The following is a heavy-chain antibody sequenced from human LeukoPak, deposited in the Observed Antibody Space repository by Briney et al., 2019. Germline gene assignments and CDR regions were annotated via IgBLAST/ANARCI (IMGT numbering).Heavy chain of an antibody. D-gene: IGHD2-2*01. Sequence: GGSLRLSCVASGFTFSKYWMTWVRQAPGKGVEGVANIKRDGRENYYVEDVKGRITISRDNAEKSLYLQMNSLKVEDTAVYYCKVLTVPDVIQVSGMDFWGQGTTVIFSS. CDR2: IKRDGREN. CDR3: KVLTVPDVIQVSGMDF. V-gene: IGHV3-7*01. CDR1: GFTFSKYW. J-gene: IGHJ6*02.